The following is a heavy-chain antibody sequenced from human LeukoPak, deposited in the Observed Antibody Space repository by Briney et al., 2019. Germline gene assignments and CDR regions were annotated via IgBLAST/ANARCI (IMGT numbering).Heavy chain of an antibody. V-gene: IGHV1-8*03. Sequence: ASVKVSRKASGYTFTSYDINWVRQATGQGLEWMGRMNPNSGNTGYAQKFQGRVTITRNTSISTAYMELSSLRSEDTAVYYCARVLRYFDWLSDLYYYYYMDVWGKGTTVTVSS. CDR1: GYTFTSYD. CDR3: ARVLRYFDWLSDLYYYYYMDV. D-gene: IGHD3-9*01. CDR2: MNPNSGNT. J-gene: IGHJ6*03.